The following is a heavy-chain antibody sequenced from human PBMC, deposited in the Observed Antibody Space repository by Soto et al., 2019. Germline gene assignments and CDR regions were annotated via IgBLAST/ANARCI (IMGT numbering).Heavy chain of an antibody. D-gene: IGHD6-19*01. CDR2: IYPRDSET. CDR3: ARQHPLDSNGWYS. V-gene: IGHV5-51*01. J-gene: IGHJ4*02. Sequence: GESLKISCKVSGDSFPSFWIGWVRQMPGKGLEWLGSIYPRDSETRYSPSFQGQVTISADNSISTAYLQWSSPKASDTATYYWARQHPLDSNGWYSWGQGTHVTSPQ. CDR1: GDSFPSFW.